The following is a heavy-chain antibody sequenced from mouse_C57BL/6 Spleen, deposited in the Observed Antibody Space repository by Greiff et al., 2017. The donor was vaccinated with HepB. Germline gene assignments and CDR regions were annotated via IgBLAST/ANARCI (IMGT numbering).Heavy chain of an antibody. V-gene: IGHV1-82*01. Sequence: QVQLQQSGPELVKPGASVKISCKASGYAFSSSWMNWVKQRPGKGLEWIGRIYPGDGDTNYNGKFKGKATLTADKTSSTAYMQLSSLTSEDSAVYFCARSRATAFDYWGKGTTLTVSA. D-gene: IGHD1-2*01. CDR1: GYAFSSSW. J-gene: IGHJ2*01. CDR2: IYPGDGDT. CDR3: ARSRATAFDY.